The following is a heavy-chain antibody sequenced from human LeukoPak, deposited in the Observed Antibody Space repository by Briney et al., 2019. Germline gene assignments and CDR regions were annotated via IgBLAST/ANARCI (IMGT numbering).Heavy chain of an antibody. CDR2: ISGSGDNT. Sequence: PGGSLRLSCAASGFTFSSYAMSWVRQAPGKGLEWVSGISGSGDNTYYADSVKGRFTISRDNSKNTLYLQMNSLRAEDTAVYYCAKGRKRITMIVVVPFDYWGQGTVVTVSS. CDR3: AKGRKRITMIVVVPFDY. CDR1: GFTFSSYA. V-gene: IGHV3-23*01. J-gene: IGHJ4*02. D-gene: IGHD3-22*01.